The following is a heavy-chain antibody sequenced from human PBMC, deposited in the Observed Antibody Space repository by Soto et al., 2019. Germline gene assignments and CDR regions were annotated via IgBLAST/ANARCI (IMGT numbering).Heavy chain of an antibody. Sequence: SETLSLTCTVSGGSISSSSYYWGWIRQPPGKGLEWIGSIYYSGSTYYNPSLKSRVTISVDTSKNQFSLKLSSVTAADTAVYYCARLWSGYNNYFDYWGQGTLVTVSS. CDR3: ARLWSGYNNYFDY. J-gene: IGHJ4*02. D-gene: IGHD3-3*01. CDR2: IYYSGST. V-gene: IGHV4-39*01. CDR1: GGSISSSSYY.